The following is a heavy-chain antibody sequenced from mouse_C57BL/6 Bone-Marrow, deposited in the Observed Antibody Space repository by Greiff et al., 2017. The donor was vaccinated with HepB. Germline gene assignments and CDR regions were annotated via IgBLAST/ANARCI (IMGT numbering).Heavy chain of an antibody. Sequence: VQLQQSGPELVKPGASVKISCKASGYTFTDYYMNWVKQSHGKSLEWIGDINPNNGGTSYNQKFKGKATLTVDKSSSTAYMELRSLTSEDSAVYYCARFVTTVVPNWYFDVWGTGTTVTVSS. J-gene: IGHJ1*03. CDR3: ARFVTTVVPNWYFDV. D-gene: IGHD1-1*01. CDR2: INPNNGGT. V-gene: IGHV1-26*01. CDR1: GYTFTDYY.